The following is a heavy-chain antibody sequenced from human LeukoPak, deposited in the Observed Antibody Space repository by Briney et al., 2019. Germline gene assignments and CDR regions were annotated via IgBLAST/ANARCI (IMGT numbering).Heavy chain of an antibody. CDR1: GGTFSRHG. Sequence: SVKVSCKASGGTFSRHGISWVRQAPGQALEWMGGIIAISGTVNYAQKFQGRVTMTADKSTSTAYMELSSLRSEDTAVYYCARCITMVRGVIRPFTTSPMLEPWGQGTLVTVSS. CDR3: ARCITMVRGVIRPFTTSPMLEP. V-gene: IGHV1-69*06. J-gene: IGHJ5*02. CDR2: IIAISGTV. D-gene: IGHD3-10*01.